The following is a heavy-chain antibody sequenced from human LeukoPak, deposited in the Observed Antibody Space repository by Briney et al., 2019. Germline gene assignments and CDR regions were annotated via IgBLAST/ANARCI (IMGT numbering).Heavy chain of an antibody. CDR1: GFTFINAW. CDR3: TTTVYEQWLYWYFDL. D-gene: IGHD6-19*01. Sequence: GGSLRLSCAASGFTFINAWMTWVRQAPGKGLEWVGRIKSKTDGGTTDYAAPVKGRFTISRDDSKNTLYLQMNSLKTEDTAVYYCTTTVYEQWLYWYFDLWGRGTLVTVSS. V-gene: IGHV3-15*01. CDR2: IKSKTDGGTT. J-gene: IGHJ2*01.